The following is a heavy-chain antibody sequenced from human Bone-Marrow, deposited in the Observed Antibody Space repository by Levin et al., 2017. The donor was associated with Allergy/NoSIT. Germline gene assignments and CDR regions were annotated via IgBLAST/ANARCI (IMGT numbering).Heavy chain of an antibody. CDR2: VYGSGKT. V-gene: IGHV4-4*07. Sequence: ETLSLTCSVSGGSLFSYYWTWIRQPAGRGLEWIGRVYGSGKTNYNPSLKSRLSMSIDTSNNHFSLTLSSVTAADTAVYYCARVRVMGHFNSSGYYFDSWGEGTQVIVSS. D-gene: IGHD3-22*01. J-gene: IGHJ4*02. CDR1: GGSLFSYY. CDR3: ARVRVMGHFNSSGYYFDS.